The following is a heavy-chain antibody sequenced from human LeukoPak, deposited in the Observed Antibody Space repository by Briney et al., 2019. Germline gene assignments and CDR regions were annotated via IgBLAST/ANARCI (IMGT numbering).Heavy chain of an antibody. D-gene: IGHD3-10*01. J-gene: IGHJ4*02. CDR3: AKGGYYGSGSYNDY. Sequence: AAIGVTGDTYYADSAKGRFTITRDNSKNTLYLKMKSLRAEDTAVYYCAKGGYYGSGSYNDYWGQGTLVTVSS. V-gene: IGHV3-23*01. CDR2: IGVTGDT.